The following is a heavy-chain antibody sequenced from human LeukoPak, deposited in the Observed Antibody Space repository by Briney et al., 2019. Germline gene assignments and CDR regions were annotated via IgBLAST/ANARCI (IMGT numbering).Heavy chain of an antibody. CDR2: INSDGSST. CDR3: ASGYGYGYH. CDR1: GFRVRDNH. J-gene: IGHJ5*02. D-gene: IGHD5-18*01. Sequence: GGSLRLSCAAAGFRVRDNHMYWVRHAPGKGLVWVSRINSDGSSTSYADSVKGRFTISRDNAKNTLYLQMNSLRAEDTAVYYCASGYGYGYHWGQGTLVTVSS. V-gene: IGHV3-74*01.